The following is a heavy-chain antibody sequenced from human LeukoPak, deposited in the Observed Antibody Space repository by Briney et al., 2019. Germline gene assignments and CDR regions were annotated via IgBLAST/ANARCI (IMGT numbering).Heavy chain of an antibody. Sequence: ASVKVSCKASGGTFSSYAISWVRQAPGQGLEWMGGIIPIFGTANYAQKFQGRVTITADESTSTAYMELSRLRSDDTAVYYCARDESYYYDSSGYYYDGYWGQGTLVTVSS. CDR1: GGTFSSYA. CDR3: ARDESYYYDSSGYYYDGY. CDR2: IIPIFGTA. J-gene: IGHJ4*02. D-gene: IGHD3-22*01. V-gene: IGHV1-69*01.